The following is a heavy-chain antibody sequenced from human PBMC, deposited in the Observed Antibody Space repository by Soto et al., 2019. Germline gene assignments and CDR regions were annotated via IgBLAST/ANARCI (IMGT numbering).Heavy chain of an antibody. CDR1: GFIFNNYA. CDR3: AEDSMSDNGVWDAFDV. CDR2: IGGGKGEEK. Sequence: EAQLSESGGGLGQPGGSLRLSCAASGFIFNNYALNWVRRAPGKGLEWVPGIGGGKGEEKEYADSVKGRFTISRDRSKNALFLQLNSLRAEDTAVYYCAEDSMSDNGVWDAFDVWGPGAMVTVSS. V-gene: IGHV3-23*01. D-gene: IGHD3-3*02. J-gene: IGHJ3*01.